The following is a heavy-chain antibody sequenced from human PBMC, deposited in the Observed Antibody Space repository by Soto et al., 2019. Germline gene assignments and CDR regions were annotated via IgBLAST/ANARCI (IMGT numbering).Heavy chain of an antibody. V-gene: IGHV4-34*01. D-gene: IGHD3-16*01. Sequence: SETLSLTCAVYGGSFSCYYWIWIRQPPGKGLEWIGEINHSGSTNYNPSLKSRVTISVDTSKNQFSLKLSSVTAADTAVYYCASRDYDYVWGSYNYWGQGTLVTVSS. CDR3: ASRDYDYVWGSYNY. J-gene: IGHJ4*02. CDR1: GGSFSCYY. CDR2: INHSGST.